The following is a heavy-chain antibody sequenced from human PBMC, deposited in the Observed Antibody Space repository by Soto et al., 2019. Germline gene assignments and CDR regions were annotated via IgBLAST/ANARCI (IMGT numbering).Heavy chain of an antibody. V-gene: IGHV3-53*01. J-gene: IGHJ6*02. Sequence: GGSLRLSCAVSGFTVSNNYMSWIRQAPGKGLEGVSVIYSGGYTAYGDSVKGRFTISRDLSTNTLFLQMNSLRAADSAVYYCAKAKGRSNFYYSGLDVWGQGXTVTVYS. CDR2: IYSGGYT. D-gene: IGHD1-26*01. CDR3: AKAKGRSNFYYSGLDV. CDR1: GFTVSNNY.